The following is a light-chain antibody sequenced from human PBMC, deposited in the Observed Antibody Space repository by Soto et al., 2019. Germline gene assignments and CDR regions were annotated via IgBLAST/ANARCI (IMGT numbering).Light chain of an antibody. CDR1: SSNIGAGYD. V-gene: IGLV1-40*01. CDR3: QSYDSSLNGVV. CDR2: GNT. Sequence: QAVVTQPPSVSGAPGQRVTISCTGSSSNIGAGYDVHWYHQLPGTAPKLLIYGNTDRPSGVPDRFSGSKSGTSASLAITGLQAEDEADYYCQSYDSSLNGVVFGGGTKLTVL. J-gene: IGLJ2*01.